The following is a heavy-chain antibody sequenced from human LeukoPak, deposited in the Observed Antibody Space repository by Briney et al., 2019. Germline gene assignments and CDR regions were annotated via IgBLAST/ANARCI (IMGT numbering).Heavy chain of an antibody. CDR3: ARDLGTYYYDSSGYSLDY. Sequence: GASVKVSCKASGYTFTGYYMHWVRQAPGQGLEWMGWINPNSGGTNYAQKFQGWVTMTRDTSISTAYMELSRLRSDDTAVYYCARDLGTYYYDSSGYSLDYWGQGTLVTVSS. J-gene: IGHJ4*02. V-gene: IGHV1-2*04. CDR1: GYTFTGYY. D-gene: IGHD3-22*01. CDR2: INPNSGGT.